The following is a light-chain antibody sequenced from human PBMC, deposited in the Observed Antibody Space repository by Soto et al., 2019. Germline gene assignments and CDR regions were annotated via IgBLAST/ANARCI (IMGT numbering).Light chain of an antibody. Sequence: EIVMTQSPATMSVSPGERATLSCRASQSVSSYLAWYQQKPGQAPRLLIFDASQRATGIPARFSGSGSGTEFTLSISSLQSEDSAVYYCQQYNNWPPITFGQGTRLEIK. CDR3: QQYNNWPPIT. V-gene: IGKV3D-15*01. J-gene: IGKJ5*01. CDR1: QSVSSY. CDR2: DAS.